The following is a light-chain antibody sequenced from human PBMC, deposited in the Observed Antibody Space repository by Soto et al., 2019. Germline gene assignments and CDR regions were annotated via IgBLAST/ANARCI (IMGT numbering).Light chain of an antibody. J-gene: IGKJ4*01. CDR1: QSISNS. CDR2: RAS. Sequence: DIQMTPTPSTRFASVGDRVTMTCRASQSISNSLAWYQQKPGKAPKLLIYRASALQSGVPSRFSGSGSGTEFTLTIDSLQPDDFATFYCQQYSTYPLTFGGGTKVDIK. V-gene: IGKV1-5*03. CDR3: QQYSTYPLT.